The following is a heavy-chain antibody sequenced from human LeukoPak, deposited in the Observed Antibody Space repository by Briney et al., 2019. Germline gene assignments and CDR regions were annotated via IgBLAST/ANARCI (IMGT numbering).Heavy chain of an antibody. CDR2: ISSSSNYL. CDR1: GIPFSSYS. D-gene: IGHD4-17*01. Sequence: GGPLRLSCEASGIPFSSYSMNWGRHAPGKGLEWVSSISSSSNYLYYAGSVKGRFTISRDNTENTLYLQMNSLRAEDTAVYYCARPQDYGDYTNWFDPWGQGTLVTVSS. J-gene: IGHJ5*02. V-gene: IGHV3-21*01. CDR3: ARPQDYGDYTNWFDP.